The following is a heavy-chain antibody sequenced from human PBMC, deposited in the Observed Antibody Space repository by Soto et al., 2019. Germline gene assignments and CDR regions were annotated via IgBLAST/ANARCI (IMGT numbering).Heavy chain of an antibody. Sequence: GGSLRLSCAASGFTFSGSAMHWVRQASGKGLEWVGRIRSKANSYATAYAASVKGRFTISRDDSKNTAYLQMNSLKTEDTAVYYCTAIRYCSGGSCHADPHFDYWGQGTLGTVSS. J-gene: IGHJ4*02. CDR1: GFTFSGSA. D-gene: IGHD2-15*01. CDR2: IRSKANSYAT. CDR3: TAIRYCSGGSCHADPHFDY. V-gene: IGHV3-73*01.